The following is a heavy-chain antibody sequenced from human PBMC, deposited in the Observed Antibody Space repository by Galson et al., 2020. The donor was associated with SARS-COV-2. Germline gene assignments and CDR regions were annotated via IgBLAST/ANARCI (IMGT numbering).Heavy chain of an antibody. Sequence: TGGSLRLSCAASGFTFSSYGMHWVRQAPGKGLEWVAVISYDGSNKYYADSVKGRFTISRDNSKNTLYLQMNSLRAEDTAVYYCAKDLFSSERGWFGELLYTPFDYWGQGTLVTVSS. V-gene: IGHV3-30*18. CDR1: GFTFSSYG. CDR2: ISYDGSNK. D-gene: IGHD3-10*01. CDR3: AKDLFSSERGWFGELLYTPFDY. J-gene: IGHJ4*02.